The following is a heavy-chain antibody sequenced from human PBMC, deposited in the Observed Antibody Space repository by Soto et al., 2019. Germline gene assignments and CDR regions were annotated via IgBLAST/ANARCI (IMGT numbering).Heavy chain of an antibody. V-gene: IGHV1-3*01. J-gene: IGHJ6*02. CDR3: ARLREGYYYYYGMDV. CDR2: INAGNGNT. D-gene: IGHD1-26*01. CDR1: GYTFTSYA. Sequence: QVQLVQSGAEVKKPGASVKVSCKASGYTFTSYAMHWVRQAPGQRLEWMGWINAGNGNTKYSQKFQGRVTITRDTSASPAYMELSSLRSEDTAVYYCARLREGYYYYYGMDVWGQGTTVTVSS.